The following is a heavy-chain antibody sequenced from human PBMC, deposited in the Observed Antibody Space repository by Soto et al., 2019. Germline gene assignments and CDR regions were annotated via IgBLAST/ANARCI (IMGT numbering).Heavy chain of an antibody. Sequence: ASVKVSCKASGGTFSSYAISWVRQAPGQGLEWMGWIIPIFGTANYAQKFQGRVTITADESTSTAYMELSSLRSEDTAVYYRARGSITMIVVVIGYGMDVWGQGTTVTVSS. V-gene: IGHV1-69*13. CDR1: GGTFSSYA. CDR3: ARGSITMIVVVIGYGMDV. D-gene: IGHD3-22*01. CDR2: IIPIFGTA. J-gene: IGHJ6*02.